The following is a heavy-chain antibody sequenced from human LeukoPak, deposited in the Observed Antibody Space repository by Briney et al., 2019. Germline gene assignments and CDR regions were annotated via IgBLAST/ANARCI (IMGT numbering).Heavy chain of an antibody. CDR3: ARDSAPFLGEPKFDY. D-gene: IGHD3-16*01. Sequence: SETLSLTCAVSGGSISSSNWWSWVRQPPGKGLEWIGEIYHSGSTNYNPSLKGRVTISVDKSKNQFSLKLSSVTAADTAVYYCARDSAPFLGEPKFDYWGQGTLVTVSS. CDR1: GGSISSSNW. J-gene: IGHJ4*02. CDR2: IYHSGST. V-gene: IGHV4-4*02.